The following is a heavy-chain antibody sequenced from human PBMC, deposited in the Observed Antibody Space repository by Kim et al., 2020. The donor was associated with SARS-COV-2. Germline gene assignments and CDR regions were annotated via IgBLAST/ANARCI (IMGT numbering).Heavy chain of an antibody. D-gene: IGHD3-9*01. CDR1: GFTFSSYG. CDR3: ARGRKYYDILTGYYLGGMDV. CDR2: IWYDGSNK. Sequence: GGSLRLSCAASGFTFSSYGMHWVRQAPGKGLEWVAVIWYDGSNKYYADSVKGRFTISRDNSKNTLYLQMNSLRAEDTAVYYCARGRKYYDILTGYYLGGMDVWGQVTTVTVSS. V-gene: IGHV3-33*01. J-gene: IGHJ6*02.